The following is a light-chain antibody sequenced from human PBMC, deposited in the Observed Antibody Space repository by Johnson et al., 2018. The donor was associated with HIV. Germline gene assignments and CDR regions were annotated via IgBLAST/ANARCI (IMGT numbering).Light chain of an antibody. CDR2: DNN. J-gene: IGLJ1*01. V-gene: IGLV1-51*01. Sequence: QSVLTQPPSLSAAPGQNVTISCSGSSSNIGNNYVSWYQQLPGTAPKLLIYDNNKRPSGIPARLSGSKSATSATLDITGLQTGDEADYDCGTWDSSLSPYVFGPGTKVTFL. CDR1: SSNIGNNY. CDR3: GTWDSSLSPYV.